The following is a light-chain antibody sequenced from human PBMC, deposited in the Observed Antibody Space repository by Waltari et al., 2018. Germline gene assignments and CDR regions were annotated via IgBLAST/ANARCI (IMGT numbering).Light chain of an antibody. CDR2: WAS. Sequence: DFVMTQSPDSLAVSLGERATINCKSSQSVLFDSNNKNYLAWYQQKPGQPPKALIYWASTRESGVPDRFSGSGSGTEFTLTISSLQAEDVAVYYCHQYSTTPWTFGQGTKVEI. CDR3: HQYSTTPWT. CDR1: QSVLFDSNNKNY. V-gene: IGKV4-1*01. J-gene: IGKJ1*01.